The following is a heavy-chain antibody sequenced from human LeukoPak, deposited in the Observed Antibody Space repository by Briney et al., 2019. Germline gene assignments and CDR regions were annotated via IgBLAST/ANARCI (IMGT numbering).Heavy chain of an antibody. CDR1: GFTFSSYG. Sequence: GGSLRLSCAASGFTFSSYGMHWVRQAPGKGLEWVAVISYDGSNKYYADSVKGRFTISRDNSKNTLYLQMNSLRAEDTAVYYCAKDSSGSLDYWGQGTLVTVSS. J-gene: IGHJ4*02. V-gene: IGHV3-30*18. D-gene: IGHD6-19*01. CDR3: AKDSSGSLDY. CDR2: ISYDGSNK.